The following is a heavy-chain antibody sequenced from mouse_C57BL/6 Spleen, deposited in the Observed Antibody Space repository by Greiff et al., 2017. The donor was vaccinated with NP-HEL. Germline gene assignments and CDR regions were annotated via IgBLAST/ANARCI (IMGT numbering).Heavy chain of an antibody. V-gene: IGHV1-62-2*01. D-gene: IGHD1-1*01. Sequence: VKLMESGAELVKPGASVKLSCKASGYTFTEYTIHWVKQRSGQGLEWIGWFYPGSGSIKYNEKFKDKATLTADKSSSTVYMELSRLTSEDSAVYFCARHHYYGSSYGAWFAYWGQGTLVTVSA. CDR3: ARHHYYGSSYGAWFAY. CDR2: FYPGSGSI. CDR1: GYTFTEYT. J-gene: IGHJ3*01.